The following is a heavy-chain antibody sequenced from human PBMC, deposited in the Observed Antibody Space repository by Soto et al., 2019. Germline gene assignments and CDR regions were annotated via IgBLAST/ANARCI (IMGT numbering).Heavy chain of an antibody. CDR3: ARYSISGYVPDNWFDP. D-gene: IGHD5-12*01. Sequence: GGSLRLSCAASGFTFSSYWMSWVRQAPGKGLEWVANIKQDGSEKYYVDSVKGRFTISRDNAKNSLYLQMNSLRAEDTAVYYCARYSISGYVPDNWFDPWGQGTLVTVSS. CDR2: IKQDGSEK. J-gene: IGHJ5*02. CDR1: GFTFSSYW. V-gene: IGHV3-7*01.